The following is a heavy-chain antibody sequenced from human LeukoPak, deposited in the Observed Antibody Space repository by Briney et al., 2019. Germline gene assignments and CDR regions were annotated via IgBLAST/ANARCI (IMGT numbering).Heavy chain of an antibody. D-gene: IGHD3-10*01. CDR1: GGSISSSSYY. CDR2: IYYSGST. CDR3: ARTESGSDY. Sequence: SETLSLTCTVSGGSISSSSYYWGWIRQPPGKGLEWIGSIYYSGSTYYNPSLKSRVTISVDTSKNQFSLKLSSVTAADTAVYYCARTESGSDYWGQGTLVTVSS. J-gene: IGHJ4*02. V-gene: IGHV4-39*07.